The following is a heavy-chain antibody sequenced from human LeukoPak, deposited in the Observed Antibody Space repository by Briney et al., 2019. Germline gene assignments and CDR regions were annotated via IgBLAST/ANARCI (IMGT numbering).Heavy chain of an antibody. D-gene: IGHD3-10*01. CDR1: GFTFSSYN. V-gene: IGHV3-7*04. J-gene: IGHJ4*02. CDR3: ARGSGSNDY. Sequence: GGSLRLSCAASGFTFSSYNMNWVRQAPGKGLEWVANIKQDGSEKYYVDSVKGRFTISRDNAKNSLYLQMNSLRAEDTAVYYCARGSGSNDYWGQGTLVTVSS. CDR2: IKQDGSEK.